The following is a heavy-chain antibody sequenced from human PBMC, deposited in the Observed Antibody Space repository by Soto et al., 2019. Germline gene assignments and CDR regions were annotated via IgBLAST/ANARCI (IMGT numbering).Heavy chain of an antibody. CDR2: ISAYNGNT. Sequence: ASVKVSCKASGYTFTSYGISWVRQAPGQGLEWMGWISAYNGNTNHAQQLQGRVTMTTDTSTSTAYMELRSLRADDTAVYYCATRGSGGQLARVNFDYWGQGTLVTVSS. CDR1: GYTFTSYG. V-gene: IGHV1-18*01. D-gene: IGHD6-6*01. J-gene: IGHJ4*02. CDR3: ATRGSGGQLARVNFDY.